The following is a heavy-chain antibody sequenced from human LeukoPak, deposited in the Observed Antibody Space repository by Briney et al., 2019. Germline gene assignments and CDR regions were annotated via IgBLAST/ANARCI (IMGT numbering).Heavy chain of an antibody. Sequence: GGSLRLSCAASGFTFSSYAMSWVRQAPGKGLEWVSAISGSGGSTYYADSVKGRFTISRDNSKNTLYLHMNSLRAEDTAVYYCAKLLMRGRVTYYSSSGPDFWGQGTRVTVSS. J-gene: IGHJ4*02. CDR3: AKLLMRGRVTYYSSSGPDF. CDR1: GFTFSSYA. V-gene: IGHV3-23*01. D-gene: IGHD3-10*01. CDR2: ISGSGGST.